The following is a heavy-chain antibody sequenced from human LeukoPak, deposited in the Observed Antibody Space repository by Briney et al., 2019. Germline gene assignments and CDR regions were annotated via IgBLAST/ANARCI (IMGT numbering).Heavy chain of an antibody. CDR3: ATRQGPYVVVGAFDI. CDR2: INHSGST. J-gene: IGHJ3*02. D-gene: IGHD2-2*01. Sequence: SETLSLTCAVYGGSFSGYYWSWIRQPPGKGLEWIGEINHSGSTSYNPSLKSRVTISVDTSKNQFSLKLSSVTAADTAVYYCATRQGPYVVVGAFDIWGQGTMVTVSS. V-gene: IGHV4-34*01. CDR1: GGSFSGYY.